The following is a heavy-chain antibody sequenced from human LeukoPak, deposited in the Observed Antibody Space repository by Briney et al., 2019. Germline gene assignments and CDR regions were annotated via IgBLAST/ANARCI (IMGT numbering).Heavy chain of an antibody. Sequence: GGSLRLPCAASGFSFSNYAMHWVRQAPGKGLDYVSAISSNAGSTYYANHVKGRFTISRDNSQNTLYLQLNSLRAGDTAVYYCARDWTLNYWGQGTLVTVSS. CDR3: ARDWTLNY. D-gene: IGHD3/OR15-3a*01. CDR1: GFSFSNYA. V-gene: IGHV3-64*01. CDR2: ISSNAGST. J-gene: IGHJ4*02.